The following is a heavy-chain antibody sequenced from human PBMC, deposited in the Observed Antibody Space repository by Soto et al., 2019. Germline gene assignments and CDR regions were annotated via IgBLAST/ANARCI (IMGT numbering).Heavy chain of an antibody. Sequence: GGSLRLSCVASGFRFSTYWMAWVRQAPGKGLEWVANIKQDGSEKHYVDSVKGRFTISRDNAKNSLYLQMNSLRAEDTAVYYCVSSSGWGQGTLVTVSS. V-gene: IGHV3-7*01. J-gene: IGHJ4*02. CDR2: IKQDGSEK. CDR3: VSSSG. CDR1: GFRFSTYW.